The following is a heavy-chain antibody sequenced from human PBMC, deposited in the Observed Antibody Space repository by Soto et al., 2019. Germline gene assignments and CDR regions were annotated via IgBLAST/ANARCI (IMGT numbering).Heavy chain of an antibody. V-gene: IGHV1-18*01. D-gene: IGHD3-10*01. CDR2: ISAYNGNT. CDR1: GYTFTSYG. Sequence: ASVKVSCKASGYTFTSYGISWVRQAPGQGLEWMGWISAYNGNTNYAQKLQGRVTMTTDTSTSTAYMELRSLRSDDTAVYYCARMELIWFGELSQFDYWGQGTLVTVSS. CDR3: ARMELIWFGELSQFDY. J-gene: IGHJ4*02.